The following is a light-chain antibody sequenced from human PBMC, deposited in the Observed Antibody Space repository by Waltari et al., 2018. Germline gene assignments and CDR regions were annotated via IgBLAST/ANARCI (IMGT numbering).Light chain of an antibody. CDR1: ISNIAPNT. Sequence: QSVLTQPPSVSATPGQTVTISCSGSISNIAPNTVNWYQHLPGTAPKLLIYINDQRPSGVPDRFSASKSGTSASLAISGLQSEDEAYYYCAVWDDSLNGPVFGGGTKLTAL. CDR3: AVWDDSLNGPV. J-gene: IGLJ2*01. CDR2: IND. V-gene: IGLV1-44*01.